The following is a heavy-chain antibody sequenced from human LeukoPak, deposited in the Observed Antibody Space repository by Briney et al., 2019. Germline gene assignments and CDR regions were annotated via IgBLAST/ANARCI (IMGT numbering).Heavy chain of an antibody. J-gene: IGHJ3*02. Sequence: PSETLSLTCAVSGGSISSSNWWSWVRQPPGKGLEWIGEIYHSGSTNYNPSLKSRVTISVDTSKNQFSLKLSSVTAADTAVYYCAGGYSYLLGAFDIWGQGTMVTVSS. V-gene: IGHV4-4*02. CDR2: IYHSGST. D-gene: IGHD5-18*01. CDR3: AGGYSYLLGAFDI. CDR1: GGSISSSNW.